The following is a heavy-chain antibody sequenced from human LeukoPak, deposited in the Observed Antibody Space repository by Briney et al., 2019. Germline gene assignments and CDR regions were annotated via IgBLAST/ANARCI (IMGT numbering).Heavy chain of an antibody. CDR2: IYPGDSDT. CDR3: ARSAVVVVAATSRSYYYGMDV. D-gene: IGHD2-15*01. Sequence: GGSLKVSCQGSGYSFTSYWIGWVRQMPGKGLEWMGIIYPGDSDTRYSPSFQGQVTISADKSISTAYLQWSSLKASDTAMYYCARSAVVVVAATSRSYYYGMDVWGQGTTVTVSS. J-gene: IGHJ6*02. V-gene: IGHV5-51*01. CDR1: GYSFTSYW.